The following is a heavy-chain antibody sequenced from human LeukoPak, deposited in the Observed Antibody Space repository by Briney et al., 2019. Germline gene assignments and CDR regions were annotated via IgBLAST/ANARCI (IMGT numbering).Heavy chain of an antibody. D-gene: IGHD2-2*01. CDR1: GGTFSSYA. CDR2: IIPILGIA. Sequence: SVKVSCKASGGTFSSYAISWVRQAPGQGLEWMGRIIPILGIANYAQKFQGRVTITADKSTSTAYMELSSLRSEDTAVYYCARDPCSSTSCNYYYYYGMDVWGQGTTVTVSS. CDR3: ARDPCSSTSCNYYYYYGMDV. V-gene: IGHV1-69*04. J-gene: IGHJ6*02.